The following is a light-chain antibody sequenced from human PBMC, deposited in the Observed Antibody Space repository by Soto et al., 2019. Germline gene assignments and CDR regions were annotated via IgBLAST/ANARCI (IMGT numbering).Light chain of an antibody. CDR3: SSYTTISTLEV. CDR2: EVS. J-gene: IGLJ3*02. V-gene: IGLV2-14*01. Sequence: QSALTQPASVSGSPGQSITISCNGTSSDVGGYNYVSWYQQHPGKAPKLMIYEVSNRPSGVSNRFSGSKSGNTASLTISGLQAEDEADYYCSSYTTISTLEVFGGGTKVTVL. CDR1: SSDVGGYNY.